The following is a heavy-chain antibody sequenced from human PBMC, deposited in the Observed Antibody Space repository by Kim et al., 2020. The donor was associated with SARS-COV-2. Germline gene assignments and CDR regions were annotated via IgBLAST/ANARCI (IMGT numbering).Heavy chain of an antibody. Sequence: IYAQKFQGRVTMTEDTSTDTAYMELSSLRSEDTAVYYCATGRWLQFLADYWGQGTLVTVSS. J-gene: IGHJ4*02. V-gene: IGHV1-24*01. D-gene: IGHD5-12*01. CDR3: ATGRWLQFLADY.